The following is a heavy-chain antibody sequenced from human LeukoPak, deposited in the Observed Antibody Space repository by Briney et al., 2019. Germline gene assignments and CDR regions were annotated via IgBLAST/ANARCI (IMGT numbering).Heavy chain of an antibody. CDR1: GFTVSSNY. V-gene: IGHV3-53*01. CDR2: IYSGGST. D-gene: IGHD6-13*01. CDR3: ARERSSSWPDAFDI. J-gene: IGHJ3*02. Sequence: GGSLRLSCAASGFTVSSNYMSWVRQAPGKGLEWVSVIYSGGSTYYADSVKGRFTISRDNSKNTLYLQMNSLRAEDTAVYYCARERSSSWPDAFDIWGRGTMVTVSS.